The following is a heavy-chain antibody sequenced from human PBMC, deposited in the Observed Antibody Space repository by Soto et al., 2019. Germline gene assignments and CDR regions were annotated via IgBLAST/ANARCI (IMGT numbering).Heavy chain of an antibody. D-gene: IGHD3-22*01. Sequence: SVKVSCKASGFTFTSSAVQWVRQARGQRLEWIGWIVVGSGNTNYAQKFQERVTITRDMSTSTAYMELSSLRSEDTAVYYCAAVASDYYDSSGYPDAFDISGQGTMVTVSS. J-gene: IGHJ3*02. CDR3: AAVASDYYDSSGYPDAFDI. CDR1: GFTFTSSA. V-gene: IGHV1-58*01. CDR2: IVVGSGNT.